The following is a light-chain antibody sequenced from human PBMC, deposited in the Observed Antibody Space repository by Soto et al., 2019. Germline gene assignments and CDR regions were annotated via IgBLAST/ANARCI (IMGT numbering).Light chain of an antibody. V-gene: IGKV1-5*03. CDR2: KAS. CDR3: QQYNTYPLT. J-gene: IGKJ4*01. CDR1: QSISPG. Sequence: DIQMTHSPSTLSASLGDSVTITCRASQSISPGLAWYQQKPGKAPTLLIYKASSLEGGVPSRFSGSGSGTDFNITISSLQPDDFATYYCQQYNTYPLTFGGGTTVEIK.